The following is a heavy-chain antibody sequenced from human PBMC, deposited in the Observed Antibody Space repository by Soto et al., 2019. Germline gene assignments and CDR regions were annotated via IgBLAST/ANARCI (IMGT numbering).Heavy chain of an antibody. Sequence: PAGSLRLSCAATGFSLSIYGLHWVRQAPGKGLEWVSDISSGGSTIYYADSVKGRFTISRDNAKNSLYLQMNSLRAADTAVYYCARLNGAAPYYFDYWGQGTLVTVSS. CDR1: GFSLSIYG. D-gene: IGHD1-26*01. CDR2: ISSGGSTI. J-gene: IGHJ4*02. CDR3: ARLNGAAPYYFDY. V-gene: IGHV3-48*04.